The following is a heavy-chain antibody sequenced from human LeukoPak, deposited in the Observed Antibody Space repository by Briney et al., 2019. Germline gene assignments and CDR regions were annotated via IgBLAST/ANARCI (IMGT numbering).Heavy chain of an antibody. CDR2: IYSGGTT. D-gene: IGHD6-13*01. V-gene: IGHV3-53*01. J-gene: IGHJ4*02. CDR1: GFTVSSNY. CDR3: AKRRQYSSTHFHFDY. Sequence: GGSLRLSCAASGFTVSSNYMSWVRQAPGKGLEWVSVIYSGGTTYYADSVKGRFTISRDNFKNTLYLHMDSLRVEDTALYYCAKRRQYSSTHFHFDYWGQGTLITVSS.